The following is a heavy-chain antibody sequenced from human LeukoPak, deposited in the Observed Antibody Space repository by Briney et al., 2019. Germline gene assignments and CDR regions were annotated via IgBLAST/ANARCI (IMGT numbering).Heavy chain of an antibody. J-gene: IGHJ4*02. CDR1: GFTFSSYS. CDR3: ARSVATIKMDGY. CDR2: ISSSSSYI. D-gene: IGHD5-12*01. V-gene: IGHV3-21*01. Sequence: GGSLRLSCAASGFTFSSYSMNWVRQAPGKGLEWVSSISSSSSYIYYADSVKGRFTISRDNAKNSLYLQMNSLRAEDTAVYYCARSVATIKMDGYWGQGTLVTVSS.